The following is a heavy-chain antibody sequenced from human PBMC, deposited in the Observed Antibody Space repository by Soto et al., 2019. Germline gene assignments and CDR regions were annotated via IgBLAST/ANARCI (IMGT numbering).Heavy chain of an antibody. CDR3: ARDWRPTVTTWRFDP. V-gene: IGHV4-4*02. J-gene: IGHJ5*02. D-gene: IGHD4-4*01. Sequence: SETLSLTCAVSGGSISSSNWWSWVRQPPGKGLEWIGEIYHSGSTNYNPSLKSRVTISVDKSKNQFSLKLSSVTAADTAVYYCARDWRPTVTTWRFDPWGQGTLVTVSS. CDR2: IYHSGST. CDR1: GGSISSSNW.